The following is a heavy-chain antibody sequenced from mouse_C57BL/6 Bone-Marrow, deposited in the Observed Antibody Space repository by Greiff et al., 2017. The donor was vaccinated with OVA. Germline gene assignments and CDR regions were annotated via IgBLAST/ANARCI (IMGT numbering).Heavy chain of an antibody. Sequence: VQLQQSGAELARPGASVKLSCKASGYTFTSYGISWVKQRTGQGLEWIGEIYPRSGTTYYNEKFKGKATLTADKSSSTAYMELRSLTSEDSAVYFCARLRTYYSNYDFDYWGQGTTLTVSS. V-gene: IGHV1-81*01. D-gene: IGHD2-5*01. CDR3: ARLRTYYSNYDFDY. CDR1: GYTFTSYG. J-gene: IGHJ2*01. CDR2: IYPRSGTT.